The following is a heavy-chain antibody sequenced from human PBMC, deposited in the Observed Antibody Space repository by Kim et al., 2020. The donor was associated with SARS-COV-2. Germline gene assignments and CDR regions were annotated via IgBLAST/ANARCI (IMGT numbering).Heavy chain of an antibody. D-gene: IGHD6-13*01. CDR3: ASGAVATSSSRHAFDI. V-gene: IGHV4-39*01. CDR2: IYYSGST. Sequence: SETLSLTCTVSGGSISSSSYYWGWIRQPPGKGLEWIGSIYYSGSTYYNSSLKSRVTISVDTSKNQFSLKLSSVTAADTAVYYCASGAVATSSSRHAFDIWGQGTMVTVSS. J-gene: IGHJ3*02. CDR1: GGSISSSSYY.